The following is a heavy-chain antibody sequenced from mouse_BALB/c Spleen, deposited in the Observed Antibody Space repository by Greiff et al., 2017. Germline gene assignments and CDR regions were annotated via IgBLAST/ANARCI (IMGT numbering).Heavy chain of an antibody. Sequence: EVKVVESGGGLVQPGGSRKLSCAASGFTFSSFGMHWVRQAPEKGLEWVAYISSGSSTIYYADTVKGRFTISRDNPKNTLFLQMTSLRSEDTAMYYCARSSSYSYYAMDYWGQGTSVTVSS. J-gene: IGHJ4*01. CDR1: GFTFSSFG. CDR3: ARSSSYSYYAMDY. D-gene: IGHD1-1*01. CDR2: ISSGSSTI. V-gene: IGHV5-17*02.